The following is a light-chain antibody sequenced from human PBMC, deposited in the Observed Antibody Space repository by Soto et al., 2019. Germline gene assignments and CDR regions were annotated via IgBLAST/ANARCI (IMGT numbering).Light chain of an antibody. Sequence: QSALTQPASVSGSPGQSITISCTGTSSDVGGYKYVSWYQQHPGEAPKLMIYDVSNRPSGVSNRFSGSKSGNTASLTISGLRAEDEADYYCSSYTSSSTRVFGTGTKLTVL. J-gene: IGLJ1*01. CDR2: DVS. CDR1: SSDVGGYKY. CDR3: SSYTSSSTRV. V-gene: IGLV2-14*01.